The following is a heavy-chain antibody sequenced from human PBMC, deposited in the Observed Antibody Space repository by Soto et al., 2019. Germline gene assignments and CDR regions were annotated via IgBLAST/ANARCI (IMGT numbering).Heavy chain of an antibody. V-gene: IGHV4-59*01. J-gene: IGHJ6*02. Sequence: SETLSLTCTFSGCSISSYYWSLIRQPPGKGLEWIGYIYYSGSTNYNPSLKSRVTISVDTSKNQFSLKLSSVTAADTAVYYCAGSITMVRGARYYYYGMDVWGQGTTVTVSS. CDR2: IYYSGST. D-gene: IGHD3-10*01. CDR1: GCSISSYY. CDR3: AGSITMVRGARYYYYGMDV.